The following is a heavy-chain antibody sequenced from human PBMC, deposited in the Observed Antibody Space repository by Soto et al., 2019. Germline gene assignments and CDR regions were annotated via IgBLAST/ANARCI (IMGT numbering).Heavy chain of an antibody. CDR2: IYHSGST. CDR3: ARGEVSQWFTNGYCGMDV. D-gene: IGHD2-8*01. CDR1: GYSISSGYY. J-gene: IGHJ6*02. Sequence: SETLSLTCAVSGYSISSGYYWGWIRQPPGKGLEWIGSIYHSGSTYYNPSLKSRVTISVDTSKNQFSLKLSSVTAEDTDVYYWARGEVSQWFTNGYCGMDVVSLVTTVAVSS. V-gene: IGHV4-38-2*01.